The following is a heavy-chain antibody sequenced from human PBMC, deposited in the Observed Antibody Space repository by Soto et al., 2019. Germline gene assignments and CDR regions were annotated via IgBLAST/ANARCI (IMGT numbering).Heavy chain of an antibody. CDR3: ARGHYDFWSGYFTTIDY. CDR2: IHYSGST. D-gene: IGHD3-3*01. CDR1: GGSISSYY. Sequence: SETLSLTCTVSGGSISSYYWSWIRQPPGKGLEWIGYIHYSGSTKYNPSLKSRVTISADTSKNQFSLKLSSVTAADTAVYYCARGHYDFWSGYFTTIDYWGQGTLVTVSS. J-gene: IGHJ4*02. V-gene: IGHV4-59*08.